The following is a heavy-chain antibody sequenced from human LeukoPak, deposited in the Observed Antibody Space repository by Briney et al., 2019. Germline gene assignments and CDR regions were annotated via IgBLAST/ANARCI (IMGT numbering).Heavy chain of an antibody. CDR2: ISYDGSNK. J-gene: IGHJ4*02. Sequence: GRSLRLSCAASGFTFSSYGMHWVRQAPGKGLEWVAVISYDGSNKYYADSVKGRFTISRDNAKNSLYLQMNSLRAEDTAVYYCARDITGYWGQGTLVTVSS. CDR1: GFTFSSYG. CDR3: ARDITGY. V-gene: IGHV3-30*03. D-gene: IGHD3-10*01.